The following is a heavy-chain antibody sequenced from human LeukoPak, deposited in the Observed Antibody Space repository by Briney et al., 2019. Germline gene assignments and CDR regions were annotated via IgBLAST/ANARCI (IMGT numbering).Heavy chain of an antibody. D-gene: IGHD6-19*01. Sequence: SGGSLRLSCAASGFTFSNYAMSWVRQAPGKGLEWVSVISGSGDSTYYADSVEGRFTISRDNSKNTLYLQMNSLRAEDTAVYYCAKYTQWLPPRGAFDIWGQGTMVTVSS. V-gene: IGHV3-23*01. CDR2: ISGSGDST. J-gene: IGHJ3*02. CDR3: AKYTQWLPPRGAFDI. CDR1: GFTFSNYA.